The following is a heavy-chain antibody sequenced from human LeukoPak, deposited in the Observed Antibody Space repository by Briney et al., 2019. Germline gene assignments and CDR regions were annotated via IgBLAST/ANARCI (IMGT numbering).Heavy chain of an antibody. J-gene: IGHJ5*02. V-gene: IGHV4-4*02. CDR3: ARGNLRGYSGYDGNNWFDP. D-gene: IGHD5-12*01. CDR2: INHSGST. CDR1: GGSISSSNW. Sequence: SGTLSLTCAVSGGSISSSNWWSWVRQPPGKGLEWIGEINHSGSTNYNPSLKSRVTISVDTSKNQFSLKLSSVTAADTAVYYCARGNLRGYSGYDGNNWFDPWGQGTLVTVSS.